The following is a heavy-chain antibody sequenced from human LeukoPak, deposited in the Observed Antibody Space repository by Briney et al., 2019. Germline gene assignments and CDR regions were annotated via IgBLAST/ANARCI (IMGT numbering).Heavy chain of an antibody. CDR1: GDSMGSHY. D-gene: IGHD3-16*01. CDR3: ARDWGRVGLKGFDP. V-gene: IGHV4-4*07. CDR2: IHISGRS. J-gene: IGHJ5*02. Sequence: SETLSLTCSVSGDSMGSHYLSWIRHPAGKGLEWIGRIHISGRSNINPSLKSRLTMPVDTSKNHFSLKLVSVTAADTAVYYCARDWGRVGLKGFDPWGQGTLVTVSS.